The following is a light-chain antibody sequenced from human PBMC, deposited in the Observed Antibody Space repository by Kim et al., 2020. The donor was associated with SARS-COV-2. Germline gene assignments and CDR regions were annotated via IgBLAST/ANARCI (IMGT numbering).Light chain of an antibody. CDR2: GAS. J-gene: IGKJ1*01. Sequence: SPGERATLSCRASQSVSSTYLAWYQQKPGQPPRLLIYGASSRATGIPDRFSGSGSRTDFTLTISRLESEDFAVYYCHQFGGSPRTFGQGTKVDIK. CDR1: QSVSSTY. CDR3: HQFGGSPRT. V-gene: IGKV3-20*01.